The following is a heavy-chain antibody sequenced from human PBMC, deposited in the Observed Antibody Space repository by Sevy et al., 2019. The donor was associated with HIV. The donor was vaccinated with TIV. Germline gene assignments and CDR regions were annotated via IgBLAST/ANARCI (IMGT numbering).Heavy chain of an antibody. J-gene: IGHJ6*02. D-gene: IGHD2-15*01. V-gene: IGHV4-34*01. CDR3: ARGGVVVVAWYYGMDV. Sequence: SETLSLTCAVYGGSFSGYYWSWIRQPPGKGLEWIEEINHSGSTNYNPSLKSRVTISVDTSKNQFSLKLSSVTAADTAVYYCARGGVVVVAWYYGMDVWGQGTTVTVSS. CDR1: GGSFSGYY. CDR2: INHSGST.